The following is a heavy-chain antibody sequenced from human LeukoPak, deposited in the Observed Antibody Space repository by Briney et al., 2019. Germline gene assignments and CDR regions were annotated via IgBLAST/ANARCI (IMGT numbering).Heavy chain of an antibody. CDR1: GGSFRGYY. V-gene: IGHV4-34*01. CDR3: ARGRYGDYERYFDY. CDR2: INYSGST. J-gene: IGHJ4*02. D-gene: IGHD4-17*01. Sequence: SETLSLTCAVYGGSFRGYYWSWIRQPPGKGLEWIGEINYSGSTNYNPSLKSRVTISVDTSKNQFSLKLSSVTAADTAVYSCARGRYGDYERYFDYWGQGTLVTVSS.